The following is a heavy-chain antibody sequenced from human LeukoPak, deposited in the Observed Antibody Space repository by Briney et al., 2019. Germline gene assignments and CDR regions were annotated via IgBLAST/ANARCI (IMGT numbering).Heavy chain of an antibody. V-gene: IGHV3-30-3*01. CDR3: ARSSHSSRGAFDI. Sequence: PGGSLRLSCAASGFTFSSYAMHWVRQAPGKGLEWVAVISYDGSNKYYADSVKGRFTISRDNSKNTLYLQMNSLRAEDTAVYYCARSSHSSRGAFDIWGQGTMVTVSS. J-gene: IGHJ3*02. CDR1: GFTFSSYA. D-gene: IGHD5-18*01. CDR2: ISYDGSNK.